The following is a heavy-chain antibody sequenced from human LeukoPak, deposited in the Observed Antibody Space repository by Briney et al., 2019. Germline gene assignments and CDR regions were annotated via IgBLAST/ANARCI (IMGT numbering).Heavy chain of an antibody. CDR3: ARGGGSSSSRGYYGMDV. D-gene: IGHD6-6*01. V-gene: IGHV4-4*07. Sequence: PSETLSLTCTVSGGSISSYYWSWIRQPAGKGLEWIGRIYSSGYTNYNPSLKSRVTMSVDTSKNQFSLKVSSVTAADTAVYYCARGGGSSSSRGYYGMDVWGQGTTVTVSS. CDR1: GGSISSYY. CDR2: IYSSGYT. J-gene: IGHJ6*02.